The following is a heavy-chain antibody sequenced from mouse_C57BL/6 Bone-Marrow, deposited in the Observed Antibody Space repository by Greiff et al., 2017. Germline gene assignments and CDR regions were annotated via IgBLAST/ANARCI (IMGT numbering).Heavy chain of an antibody. J-gene: IGHJ3*01. CDR3: AMKGIYYGLWFAY. CDR1: GYTFTSYW. Sequence: QVQLKQPGAELVRPGTSVKLSCKASGYTFTSYWMHWVKQRPGQGLEWIGVIDPSDSYTNYNQKFKGKATLTVDTSSSTAYMQLSSLTSEDSAVYYCAMKGIYYGLWFAYWGQGTLVTVSA. V-gene: IGHV1-59*01. CDR2: IDPSDSYT. D-gene: IGHD2-1*01.